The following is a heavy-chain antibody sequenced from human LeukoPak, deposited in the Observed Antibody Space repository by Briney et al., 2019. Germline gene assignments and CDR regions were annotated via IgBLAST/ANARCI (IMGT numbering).Heavy chain of an antibody. CDR2: INPNSGGT. CDR1: GDTFTGDY. J-gene: IGHJ4*02. D-gene: IGHD5-18*01. CDR3: ASVYSYGNYFDY. V-gene: IGHV1-2*06. Sequence: GSVRVSCMASGDTFTGDYMHWVRQAPGQGLERMGRINPNSGGTNYAQKLQSRVTITRETTSRTAYMEKSRPRAKNTAVYYCASVYSYGNYFDYWGQGTLVTVSS.